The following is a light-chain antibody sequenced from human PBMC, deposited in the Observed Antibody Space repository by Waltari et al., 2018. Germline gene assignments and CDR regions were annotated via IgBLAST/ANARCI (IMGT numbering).Light chain of an antibody. CDR3: LVWHSTIDHQGV. V-gene: IGLV3-21*04. J-gene: IGLJ2*01. Sequence: SYVVTQSPSVSVAPGEPARITCGGDNLGSKSVHWYQQRPGQAPVLVSSYVSDRPSGIPERFSGSNSGNTATLTISWVEAEDEADYYCLVWHSTIDHQGVFGGGTKLTVL. CDR1: NLGSKS. CDR2: YVS.